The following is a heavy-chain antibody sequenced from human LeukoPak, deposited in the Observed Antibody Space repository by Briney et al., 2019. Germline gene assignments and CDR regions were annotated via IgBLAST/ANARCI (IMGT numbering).Heavy chain of an antibody. CDR1: EYTFTGYY. V-gene: IGHV1-2*02. CDR2: IDPNTGDS. Sequence: ASVKVSCKASEYTFTGYYIHWVRQAPGHGLEWRGWIDPNTGDSNYVQKFQGRVTMTRDTSISTAYMELSRLRSDDTAVYYCARLGDKEYGDYVYFDYWGQGTLVTVSS. CDR3: ARLGDKEYGDYVYFDY. J-gene: IGHJ4*02. D-gene: IGHD4-17*01.